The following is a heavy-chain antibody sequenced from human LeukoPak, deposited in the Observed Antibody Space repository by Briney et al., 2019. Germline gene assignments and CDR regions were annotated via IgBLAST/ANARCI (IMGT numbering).Heavy chain of an antibody. CDR1: GYSFTSYW. V-gene: IGHV5-51*01. CDR2: IYPGDSDT. J-gene: IGHJ3*02. D-gene: IGHD3-22*01. Sequence: GESLKISCKGSGYSFTSYWIGWVRQMPGKGLEWMGIIYPGDSDTRYSPSFQGQVTISADKSISTAHLQWSSLKASDTAMYYCARSYYDSSGYGDAFDIWGQGTMVTVSS. CDR3: ARSYYDSSGYGDAFDI.